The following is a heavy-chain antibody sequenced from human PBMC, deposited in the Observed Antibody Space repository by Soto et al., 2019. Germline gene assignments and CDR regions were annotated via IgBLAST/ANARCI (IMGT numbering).Heavy chain of an antibody. CDR3: ARGFVVTTNPPGH. CDR2: IHDGGST. V-gene: IGHV4-59*01. Sequence: QVQLQESGPGLVKPSETLSLTCTVSGGSISNFYWSWIRQPPWKGLKYIGYIHDGGSTNYNPSLESRVAISVDTSKNQCSLRLTSVTAADTAVYYCARGFVVTTNPPGHWGQGTLVTVSS. D-gene: IGHD2-21*02. J-gene: IGHJ4*02. CDR1: GGSISNFY.